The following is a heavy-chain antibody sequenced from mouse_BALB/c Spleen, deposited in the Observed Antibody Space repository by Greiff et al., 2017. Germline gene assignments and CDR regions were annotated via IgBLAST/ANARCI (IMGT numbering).Heavy chain of an antibody. J-gene: IGHJ2*01. CDR1: GFTFSSYG. CDR3: AREGGYYWDY. V-gene: IGHV5-6-3*01. CDR2: INSNGGST. Sequence: EVMLVESGGGLVQPGGSLKLSCAASGFTFSSYGMSWVRQTPDKRLELVATINSNGGSTYYPDSVKGRFTISRDNAKNTLYLQMSSLKSEDTAMYYCAREGGYYWDYWGQGTTLTVSS.